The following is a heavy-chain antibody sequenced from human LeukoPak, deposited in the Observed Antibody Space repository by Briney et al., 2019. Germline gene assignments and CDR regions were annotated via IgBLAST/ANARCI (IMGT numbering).Heavy chain of an antibody. V-gene: IGHV3-23*01. D-gene: IGHD6-19*01. J-gene: IGHJ4*02. CDR2: ISDSGGRT. Sequence: GGSLRLSCAASGFAFSSQDMGWVRQAPGKGLEWVSAISDSGGRTYYADSVRGRFTISRDNSKNMLLLQMNSLRAEDTAVYYCAKDARRTSGWYFFDYWGQGTLVTVSS. CDR3: AKDARRTSGWYFFDY. CDR1: GFAFSSQD.